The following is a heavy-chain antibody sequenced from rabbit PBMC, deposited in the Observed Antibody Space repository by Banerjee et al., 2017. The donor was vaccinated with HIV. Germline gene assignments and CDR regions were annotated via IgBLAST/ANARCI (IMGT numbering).Heavy chain of an antibody. CDR1: GIDFSLYY. CDR3: ARGYDDYDARLDL. Sequence: QLKESGGGLVQPGGSLKLSCKASGIDFSLYYMSWVRQAPGKGLDWIGYIVPIFGTTYYATWVDGRFTISRHNAQNTLWLQQKSLTAADTATYFCARGYDDYDARLDLCGPGTLVTVS. CDR2: IVPIFGTT. V-gene: IGHV1S7*01. J-gene: IGHJ6*01. D-gene: IGHD2-1*01.